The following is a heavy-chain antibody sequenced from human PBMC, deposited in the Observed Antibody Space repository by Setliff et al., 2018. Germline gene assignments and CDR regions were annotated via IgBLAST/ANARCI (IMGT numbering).Heavy chain of an antibody. CDR3: ATSGFCSAGSCYSFDD. CDR1: GGGGSFSGYY. Sequence: SETLSLTCGVSGGGGSFSGYYWSWIRQSPGKGLEWIGEISHGGSTNYSPSLRSRVTMSVDTSKNRFSLNLTSVTAADTAVYYCATSGFCSAGSCYSFDDWGQGALVT. D-gene: IGHD2-15*01. J-gene: IGHJ4*02. CDR2: ISHGGST. V-gene: IGHV4-34*01.